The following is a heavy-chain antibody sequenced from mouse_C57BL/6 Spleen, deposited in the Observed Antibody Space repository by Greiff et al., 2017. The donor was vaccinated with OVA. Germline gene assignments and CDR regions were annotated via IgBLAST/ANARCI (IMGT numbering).Heavy chain of an antibody. Sequence: VQLQQPGAELVMPGASVKLSCKASGYTFTSYWMHWVKQRPGQGLEWIGQIDPSDSYTNYNQKFKGKSTLTVDKSSSTAYMQLSSLTSEASAVYYCARGGTAQAYFDYWGQGTTLTVSS. D-gene: IGHD3-2*02. CDR1: GYTFTSYW. J-gene: IGHJ2*01. CDR2: IDPSDSYT. CDR3: ARGGTAQAYFDY. V-gene: IGHV1-69*01.